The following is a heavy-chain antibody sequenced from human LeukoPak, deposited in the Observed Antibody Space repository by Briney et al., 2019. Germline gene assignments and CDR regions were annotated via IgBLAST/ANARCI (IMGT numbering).Heavy chain of an antibody. V-gene: IGHV4-39*07. J-gene: IGHJ3*02. Sequence: PSETLSLTYTDSGGSISSSSYYWGWIRQPPGKGLERIGSIYYSGSTYYNPSLKSRVTISVDTSKNQFSLKLSSVTAADTAVYYCARVLASGEDAFDIWGQGTMVTVSS. CDR3: ARVLASGEDAFDI. CDR2: IYYSGST. D-gene: IGHD2-15*01. CDR1: GGSISSSSYY.